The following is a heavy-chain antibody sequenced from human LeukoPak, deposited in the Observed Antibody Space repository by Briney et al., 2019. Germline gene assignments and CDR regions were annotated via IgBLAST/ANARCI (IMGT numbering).Heavy chain of an antibody. V-gene: IGHV3-23*01. CDR1: GFTFSNCA. Sequence: GGSLRLSCAASGFTFSNCAMSWVRQAPGKGLKWVSGISGSGSSTYYADSVKGRFTISRDNSKYTLYLQMHSLRAEDTAVYYCARSSITVVVPNANMDVWGKGTPVTVSS. J-gene: IGHJ6*03. D-gene: IGHD2-2*01. CDR2: ISGSGSST. CDR3: ARSSITVVVPNANMDV.